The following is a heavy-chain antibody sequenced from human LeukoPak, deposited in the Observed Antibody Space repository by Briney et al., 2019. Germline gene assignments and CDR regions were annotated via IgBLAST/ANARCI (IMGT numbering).Heavy chain of an antibody. CDR3: ARQGGSSWYLLRY. CDR2: IYYSGST. D-gene: IGHD6-13*01. CDR1: GSSISSSSYY. J-gene: IGHJ4*02. V-gene: IGHV4-39*01. Sequence: SQTLSLTCTVSGSSISSSSYYWGWIRQPPGKGLEWIGSIYYSGSTYYNPSLKSRVTISVDTSKNQFSLKLSSVTAADTAVYYYARQGGSSWYLLRYWGQGTLVTVSS.